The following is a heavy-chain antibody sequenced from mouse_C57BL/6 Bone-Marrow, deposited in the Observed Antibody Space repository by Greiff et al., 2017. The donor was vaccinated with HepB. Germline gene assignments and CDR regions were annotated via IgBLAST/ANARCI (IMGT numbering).Heavy chain of an antibody. CDR3: ARWDSLAWFAY. CDR1: GYTFTDYY. Sequence: EVQLQQSGPELVKPGASVKISCKASGYTFTDYYMNWVKQSHGKSLEWIGDINPNNGGTSYNQKFKGKATLTVDKSSSTAYMELRSLTSGDSAVYYCARWDSLAWFAYWGQGTLVTVSA. V-gene: IGHV1-26*01. D-gene: IGHD4-1*01. CDR2: INPNNGGT. J-gene: IGHJ3*01.